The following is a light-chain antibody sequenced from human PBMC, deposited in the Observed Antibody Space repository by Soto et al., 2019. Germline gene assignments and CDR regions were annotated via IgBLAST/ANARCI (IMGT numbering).Light chain of an antibody. CDR1: QTIDTN. CDR2: AAS. J-gene: IGKJ2*01. CDR3: QQYGSSPPYT. V-gene: IGKV3-15*01. Sequence: EIVMTQSPGTLSVSPGERATLSCRASQTIDTNLAWYQQKPGQAPRLLIFAASTRATGIPARFSGSGSGTEFSLTISRLEPEDFAVYYCQQYGSSPPYTFGQGTKLEIK.